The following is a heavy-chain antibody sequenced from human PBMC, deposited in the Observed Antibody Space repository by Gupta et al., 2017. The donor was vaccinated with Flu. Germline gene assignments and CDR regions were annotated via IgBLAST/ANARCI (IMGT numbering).Heavy chain of an antibody. V-gene: IGHV3-9*01. CDR3: AKDRGYSYGEGGYYGMDV. CDR1: GFTFDDYA. J-gene: IGHJ6*02. Sequence: EVQLVESGGGLVQPGRSLRLPCAASGFTFDDYAMHWVRQAPGKGLEWVSGISWNSGSIGYADAVKGRFTISRDNAKNSLYLQMNSLRAEDTALYYCAKDRGYSYGEGGYYGMDVWGQGTTVTVSS. CDR2: ISWNSGSI. D-gene: IGHD5-18*01.